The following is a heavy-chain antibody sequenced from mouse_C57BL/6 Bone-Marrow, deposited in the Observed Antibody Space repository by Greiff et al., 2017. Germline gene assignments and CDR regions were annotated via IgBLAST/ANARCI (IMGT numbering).Heavy chain of an antibody. Sequence: VQLQQPGAELVRPGTSVKLSCKASGYTFTSYWMHWVKQRPGQGLEWIGVIDPSDSYTNYNQKFKGKATLTVDTSSSTAYMQLSSLTSEDSAVYYCARSGTTVDYWGQGTTLTVSS. V-gene: IGHV1-59*01. CDR1: GYTFTSYW. CDR2: IDPSDSYT. J-gene: IGHJ2*01. D-gene: IGHD1-1*01. CDR3: ARSGTTVDY.